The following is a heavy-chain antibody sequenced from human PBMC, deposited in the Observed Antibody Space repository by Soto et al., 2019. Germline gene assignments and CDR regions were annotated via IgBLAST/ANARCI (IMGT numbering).Heavy chain of an antibody. CDR2: IYHSGSI. D-gene: IGHD2-2*01. Sequence: QVQLQESGPGLVKPSGTLSLTCGVSGGSISSSNWWSWVRQTPGKWLEWIGEIYHSGSINFNLSLKSRVTIVVDKSKKPVSLKLSAMTAADTAVYYSAGAVSAASTSWFDPCGQGTLVTVS. J-gene: IGHJ5*02. CDR3: AGAVSAASTSWFDP. CDR1: GGSISSSNW. V-gene: IGHV4-4*02.